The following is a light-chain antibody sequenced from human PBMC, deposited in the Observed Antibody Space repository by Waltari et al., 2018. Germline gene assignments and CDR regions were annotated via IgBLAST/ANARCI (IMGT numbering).Light chain of an antibody. Sequence: QSVLTQPPSVSAAPGQKVTISCPGSSSSIGNNYVSCYQHLPGTAPKLLMYGNDKRPSWIPDRFSGSKSGTSATLGITGLQTGDEADYYCASWDNSLSVEIIGGGTKLTVL. CDR3: ASWDNSLSVEI. CDR1: SSSIGNNY. CDR2: GND. J-gene: IGLJ2*01. V-gene: IGLV1-51*02.